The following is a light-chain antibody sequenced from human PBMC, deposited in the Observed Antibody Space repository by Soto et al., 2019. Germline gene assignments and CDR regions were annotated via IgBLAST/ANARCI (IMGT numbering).Light chain of an antibody. CDR3: CSYAGSRTFV. CDR1: SSDVWSYNL. J-gene: IGLJ1*01. CDR2: EGS. V-gene: IGLV2-23*01. Sequence: QSVLTQPASVSGSPGQSITISCTGTSSDVWSYNLVSWYQQHPGKAPKVMIYEGSKRPSGVSNRFSGSKSGNTASLTISGLQAEDEADYYCCSYAGSRTFVFGTGTKVTVL.